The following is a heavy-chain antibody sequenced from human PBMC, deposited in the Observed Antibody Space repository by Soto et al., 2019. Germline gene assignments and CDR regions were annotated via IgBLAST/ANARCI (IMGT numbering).Heavy chain of an antibody. V-gene: IGHV3-49*03. D-gene: IGHD3-16*02. CDR3: TREQEYMITVGGVIVSPDAFDI. CDR1: GFTFGDYA. Sequence: GGSLRLSCTASGFTFGDYAMSWFRQAPGKGLEWVGFIRSKAYGGKTEYAASVKCRFTISRDDSKSIAYLQMNSLKTEDTTVYYCTREQEYMITVGGVIVSPDAFDIWGQGTMVTVSS. CDR2: IRSKAYGGKT. J-gene: IGHJ3*02.